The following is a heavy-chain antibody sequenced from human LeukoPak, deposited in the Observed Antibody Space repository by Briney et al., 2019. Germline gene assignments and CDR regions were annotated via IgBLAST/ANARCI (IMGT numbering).Heavy chain of an antibody. CDR1: GYTFTSYG. CDR3: ARDVGRITIFGVVNVMHV. V-gene: IGHV1-18*01. J-gene: IGHJ6*03. CDR2: ISAYNGNT. D-gene: IGHD3-3*01. Sequence: ASVKVSCEASGYTFTSYGISWVRQAPGQGLEWMGWISAYNGNTNYAQKLQGRVTMTTDTSTSTAYMELRSLRSDDTAVYYCARDVGRITIFGVVNVMHVWGKGTTVTVSS.